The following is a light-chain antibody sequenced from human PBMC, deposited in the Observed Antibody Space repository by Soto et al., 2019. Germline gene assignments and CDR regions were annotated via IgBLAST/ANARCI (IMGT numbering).Light chain of an antibody. V-gene: IGLV2-8*01. Sequence: QSALTQPPSASGSPGQSVTISCTGTSSDVGGYNYVSWYQQYPGRAPKLMIFEVTKRPSGVPDRFSGSKSGNTASLTVSGLQAEDEADYYCSSYAASNNSYVVFGGGTTLTVL. J-gene: IGLJ3*02. CDR1: SSDVGGYNY. CDR3: SSYAASNNSYVV. CDR2: EVT.